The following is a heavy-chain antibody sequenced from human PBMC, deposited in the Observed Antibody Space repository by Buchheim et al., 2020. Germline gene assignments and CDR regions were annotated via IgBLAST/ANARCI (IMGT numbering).Heavy chain of an antibody. CDR2: IESGGST. V-gene: IGHV3-23*01. CDR1: GLASTSYG. CDR3: AKHPVKFDT. Sequence: EVRPLQSGGGVVQPGGSLRLSCVISGLASTSYGVSWVRQAPGKGLEWVAGIESGGSTYYPDSVKGRFPIYRDTSKNTLFLEMHSLRAEDTAVYFCAKHPVKFDTWGQGTL. J-gene: IGHJ5*02.